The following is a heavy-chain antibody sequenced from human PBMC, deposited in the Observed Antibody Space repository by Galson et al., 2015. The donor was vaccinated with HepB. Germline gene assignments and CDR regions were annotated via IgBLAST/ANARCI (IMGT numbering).Heavy chain of an antibody. D-gene: IGHD2-2*01. CDR2: IIPIFDTA. J-gene: IGHJ4*02. CDR1: GGTFNNYA. V-gene: IGHV1-69*13. Sequence: SVKVSCKASGGTFNNYAISWVRQAPGQGLEWMGGIIPIFDTAKYAQKLQDRVTITADESTSTAYMKLGSLGSDDTAVYYCARADDQLLFGGGFDYWGQGTLVTVSS. CDR3: ARADDQLLFGGGFDY.